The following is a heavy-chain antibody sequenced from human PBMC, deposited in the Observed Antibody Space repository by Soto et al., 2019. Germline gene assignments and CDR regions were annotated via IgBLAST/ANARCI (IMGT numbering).Heavy chain of an antibody. D-gene: IGHD3-9*01. CDR3: ARQNYDILTGYYGDFSY. CDR2: SNYSGST. Sequence: SETLSLTCAVYGGSFSGYYWTWIRQPPGKGLEWIGESNYSGSTNYNPSLKSRVTISVDTSKNQFSLKLSSVTAADTAVYYCARQNYDILTGYYGDFSYWGQGTLVTVSS. CDR1: GGSFSGYY. J-gene: IGHJ4*02. V-gene: IGHV4-34*01.